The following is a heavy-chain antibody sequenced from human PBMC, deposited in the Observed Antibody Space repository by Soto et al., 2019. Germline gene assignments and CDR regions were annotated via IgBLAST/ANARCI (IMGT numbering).Heavy chain of an antibody. J-gene: IGHJ4*02. CDR3: FGSSGC. CDR1: GYTFSDHA. Sequence: ESGGGVVEPGRSLRLSCAASGYTFSDHAMHWVRQAPGKGLEWLALISYDGINKNYADSVRGRFTISTDSSKKTLFLQMNSLRPEDTAVYDCFGSSGCWGQGTLVTVSS. V-gene: IGHV3-30-3*01. D-gene: IGHD3-16*01. CDR2: ISYDGINK.